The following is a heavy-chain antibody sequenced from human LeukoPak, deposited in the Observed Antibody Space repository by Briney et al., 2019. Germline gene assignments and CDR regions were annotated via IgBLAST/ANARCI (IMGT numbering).Heavy chain of an antibody. J-gene: IGHJ4*02. Sequence: GGSLRLSCAASGFTFSSYGMYWVRQAPGKGLEWVAVIWYDGSNKYYADSVKGRFTISRDNSKNTLYLQMNSLRAKDTAVYYCAKDKQGDYFDYWGQGTLVTVSS. CDR1: GFTFSSYG. CDR2: IWYDGSNK. D-gene: IGHD6-13*01. CDR3: AKDKQGDYFDY. V-gene: IGHV3-33*06.